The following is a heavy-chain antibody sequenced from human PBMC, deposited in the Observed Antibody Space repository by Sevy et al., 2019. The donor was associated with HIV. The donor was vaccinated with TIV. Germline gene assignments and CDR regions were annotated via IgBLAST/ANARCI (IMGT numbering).Heavy chain of an antibody. CDR2: ISGRDTGT. J-gene: IGHJ3*02. Sequence: GGSLRLSCAVSGFTISNYAMSWVRQAPGKGLEWVSAISGRDTGTFYAESVKGRFTISRDNSKNTLYLQMNSLRAEDTAVYYCAKDTIVVVGEALDIWGRGTMVTVSS. V-gene: IGHV3-23*01. CDR1: GFTISNYA. D-gene: IGHD3-22*01. CDR3: AKDTIVVVGEALDI.